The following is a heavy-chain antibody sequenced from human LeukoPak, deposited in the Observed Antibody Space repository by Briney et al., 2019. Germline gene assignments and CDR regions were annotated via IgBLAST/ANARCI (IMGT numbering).Heavy chain of an antibody. CDR2: ISGSGGST. Sequence: GGSLRLSCAASGFTFSSYAMSWVRQAPGKGLEWVSAISGSGGSTYYADSVKGRFTISRDNSKNTLYLQMNSLRAEDTAVYYCAKPGDRYGSGIADYYYYMDVWGKGTTVTISS. J-gene: IGHJ6*03. CDR3: AKPGDRYGSGIADYYYYMDV. D-gene: IGHD3-10*01. CDR1: GFTFSSYA. V-gene: IGHV3-23*01.